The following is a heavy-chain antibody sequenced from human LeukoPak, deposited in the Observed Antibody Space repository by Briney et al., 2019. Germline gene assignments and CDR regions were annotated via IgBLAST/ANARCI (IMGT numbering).Heavy chain of an antibody. D-gene: IGHD3-10*01. J-gene: IGHJ6*02. CDR2: ISSGSSYI. CDR3: ARGVGSGRFNYYGMDV. Sequence: GGSLRLSCAVSGFTFRSYGMNWVRQAPGKGLEWVSSISSGSSYIYYADSVKGRFTISRDNAKNSLHLQMNSLRADDTAVYYCARGVGSGRFNYYGMDVWGQGTTVTVSS. CDR1: GFTFRSYG. V-gene: IGHV3-21*04.